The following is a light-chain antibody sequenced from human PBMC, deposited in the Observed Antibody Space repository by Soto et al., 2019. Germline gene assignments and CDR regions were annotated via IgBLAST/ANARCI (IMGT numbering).Light chain of an antibody. CDR1: QGISNY. CDR2: AAS. CDR3: QKYNGAPWT. V-gene: IGKV1-27*01. Sequence: DIQMTQSPSSLSASVGDRVTITCRASQGISNYLAWYQQKPGTVPKLLISAASTLQTGVPSRFSGGGSGTDFTLTISSLQPEDVATYYCQKYNGAPWTFGQGTKVDIK. J-gene: IGKJ1*01.